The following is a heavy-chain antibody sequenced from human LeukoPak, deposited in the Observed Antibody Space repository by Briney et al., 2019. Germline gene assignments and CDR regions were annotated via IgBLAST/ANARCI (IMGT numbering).Heavy chain of an antibody. Sequence: PGGSLRLSCAASGFTSSSYGMHWVRQAPGKGLEWVAFIRYDGSNKYYADSVKGRFTISRDNSKNTLYLQMNSLRAEDTAVYYCAKAACGGSCYSHYYYYMDVWGKGTTVTVSS. CDR1: GFTSSSYG. J-gene: IGHJ6*03. D-gene: IGHD2-15*01. V-gene: IGHV3-30*02. CDR2: IRYDGSNK. CDR3: AKAACGGSCYSHYYYYMDV.